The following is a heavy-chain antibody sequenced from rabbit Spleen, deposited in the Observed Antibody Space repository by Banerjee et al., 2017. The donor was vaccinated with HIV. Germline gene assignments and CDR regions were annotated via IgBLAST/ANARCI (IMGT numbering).Heavy chain of an antibody. D-gene: IGHD1-1*01. CDR2: IDPVFGIT. CDR3: ARDLVAVIGWNFSL. CDR1: GFTLSSYY. V-gene: IGHV1S7*01. Sequence: HLKESGGGLVQPGGSLKLSCKASGFTLSSYYMNWARRAPGKGLEWIGYIDPVFGITYYANWVNGRFSISRENAQNTVFLQMTSLTAADTATYFCARDLVAVIGWNFSLWGPGTLVTVS. J-gene: IGHJ4*01.